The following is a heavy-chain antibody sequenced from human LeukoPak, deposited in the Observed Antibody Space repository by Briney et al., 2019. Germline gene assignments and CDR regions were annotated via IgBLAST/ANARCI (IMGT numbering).Heavy chain of an antibody. CDR2: ISNDERNK. CDR3: AKTGERDY. CDR1: GFMFTDFA. J-gene: IGHJ4*02. D-gene: IGHD7-27*01. Sequence: PGRSLRLSCAASGFMFTDFAMHWVRQAPGKGLQWVAVISNDERNKYYADSVKGRFTISRDNAENSLYLQMNSLRDEDTAVYYCAKTGERDYWGRGTLVTVSS. V-gene: IGHV3-30-3*02.